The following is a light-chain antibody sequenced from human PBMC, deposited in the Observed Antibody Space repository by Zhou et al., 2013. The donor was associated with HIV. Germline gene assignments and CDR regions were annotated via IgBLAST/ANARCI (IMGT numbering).Light chain of an antibody. CDR3: QQYGTSQT. V-gene: IGKV3-20*01. CDR1: HTISANY. J-gene: IGKJ1*01. CDR2: GVS. Sequence: EIVLTQSPGTLSLSPGERATLSCRASHTISANYLAWYQQKPGQAPRLLVYGVSNRATGIPDRFSGSGSGTDFTLTISRLEPEDFAVYYCQQYGTSQTFGQGDQG.